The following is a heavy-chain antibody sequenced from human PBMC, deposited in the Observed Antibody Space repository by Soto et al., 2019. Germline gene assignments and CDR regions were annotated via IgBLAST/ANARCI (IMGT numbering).Heavy chain of an antibody. Sequence: PSETLSLTCTVSGGSINNHYWSWIRQPPGKGLEWIGYIYYTGSTNYNPSLKSRVTISVDTSKNQFSLKLSSVTAADTAVYYCARDRDSWKFDYWGQGTLVTVSS. V-gene: IGHV4-59*11. CDR1: GGSINNHY. D-gene: IGHD1-1*01. CDR3: ARDRDSWKFDY. J-gene: IGHJ4*02. CDR2: IYYTGST.